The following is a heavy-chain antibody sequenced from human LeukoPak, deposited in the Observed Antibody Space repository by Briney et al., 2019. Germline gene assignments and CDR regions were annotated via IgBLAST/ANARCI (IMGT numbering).Heavy chain of an antibody. D-gene: IGHD6-19*01. CDR2: IKQDGSEK. V-gene: IGHV3-7*01. Sequence: GGSLRLSCAASGFTFSTYWMSWVRQAPGKGLEWMANIKQDGSEKYYLDSLKGQFTISRDNAKNSLYLQMNSLTAEDTAIYYCARSLRVAVAASYWGQGTLVTVSS. J-gene: IGHJ4*02. CDR1: GFTFSTYW. CDR3: ARSLRVAVAASY.